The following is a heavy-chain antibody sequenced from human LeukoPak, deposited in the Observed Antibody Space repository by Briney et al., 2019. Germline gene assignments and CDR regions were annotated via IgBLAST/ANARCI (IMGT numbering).Heavy chain of an antibody. CDR3: ARACSSSSPLLY. Sequence: GGSLRLSCAASGFTFSDYYMSWIRQAPGKGLEWVSYISSSGSTIYYADSVKGRFTISRDNAKNSLYPQMNSLRAEDTAVYYCARACSSSSPLLYWGQGTLVTVSS. V-gene: IGHV3-11*01. D-gene: IGHD6-13*01. J-gene: IGHJ4*02. CDR1: GFTFSDYY. CDR2: ISSSGSTI.